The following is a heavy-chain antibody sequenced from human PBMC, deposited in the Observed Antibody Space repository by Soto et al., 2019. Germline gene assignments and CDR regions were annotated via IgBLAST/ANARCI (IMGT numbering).Heavy chain of an antibody. CDR3: ARGDRGAFDL. CDR1: GFTFSYYW. Sequence: EVQLLESGGGLVQPGESLRLSCAASGFTFSYYWMHWVRKAPGMGLVWVSRIHSDGSSTTYADSVKGRFTISRDNARNTLYLQMNSLRAEDTAVYYCARGDRGAFDLWGQGTVVTVSS. V-gene: IGHV3-74*01. D-gene: IGHD1-26*01. CDR2: IHSDGSST. J-gene: IGHJ3*01.